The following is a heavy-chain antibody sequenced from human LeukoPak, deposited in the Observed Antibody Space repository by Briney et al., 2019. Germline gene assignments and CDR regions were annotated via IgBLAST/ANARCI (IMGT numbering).Heavy chain of an antibody. J-gene: IGHJ5*02. CDR2: IYWNDDK. V-gene: IGHV2-5*01. Sequence: ESGPTLVKPTQTFMLTCTFSGFSLSTSGLGVGWIRQPPGKALEWLALIYWNDDKRYSPSLKSRLTITKDTSKNQVVLTMTNMDPVDTATYYCAHRRRGFGELLENNWFDPWGQGTLVTVSS. CDR1: GFSLSTSGLG. CDR3: AHRRRGFGELLENNWFDP. D-gene: IGHD3-10*01.